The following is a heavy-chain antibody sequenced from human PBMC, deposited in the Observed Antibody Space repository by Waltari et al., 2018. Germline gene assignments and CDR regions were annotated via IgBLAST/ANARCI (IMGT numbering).Heavy chain of an antibody. Sequence: QVQLVQSGAEVKKPGASVKVSCKASGYTFTSYDINWVRQATGQGLEWMGWMNPNSGNTGYAQQFQGRVTMTRNTSISTAYMELSSLRSEDTAVYYCAIGAYCGGDCYPGYFQHWGQGTLVTVSS. D-gene: IGHD2-21*02. CDR2: MNPNSGNT. J-gene: IGHJ1*01. CDR1: GYTFTSYD. CDR3: AIGAYCGGDCYPGYFQH. V-gene: IGHV1-8*01.